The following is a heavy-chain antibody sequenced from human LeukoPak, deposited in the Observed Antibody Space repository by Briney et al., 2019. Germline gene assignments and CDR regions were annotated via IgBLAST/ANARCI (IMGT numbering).Heavy chain of an antibody. CDR3: ATGGRHSYGSGRHQQNPFDY. CDR1: GGSFSGYY. J-gene: IGHJ4*02. Sequence: SETLSLTCAVYGGSFSGYYWSWLRQPPGKGLEWLGEINHSGSTNYNPSLKSRVTISVDTSKNQFSLKLSSVTAADTAVYYCATGGRHSYGSGRHQQNPFDYWGQGTLVTVSS. V-gene: IGHV4-34*01. CDR2: INHSGST. D-gene: IGHD3-10*01.